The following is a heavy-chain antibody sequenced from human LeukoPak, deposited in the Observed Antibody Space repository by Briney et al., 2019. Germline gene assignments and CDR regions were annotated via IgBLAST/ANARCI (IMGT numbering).Heavy chain of an antibody. CDR2: IYYSGNT. CDR1: GGSISSGGYY. CDR3: ARAPGYGGYEGGTGFDY. J-gene: IGHJ4*02. D-gene: IGHD4-17*01. V-gene: IGHV4-31*03. Sequence: SETLSLTCTVSGGSISSGGYYWTWIRQHPGKGLEWIGSIYYSGNTYHNPSLKSRLTISIDTSKNQFSLKLNSVTAADTAVYYCARAPGYGGYEGGTGFDYWGQGTLVTVSS.